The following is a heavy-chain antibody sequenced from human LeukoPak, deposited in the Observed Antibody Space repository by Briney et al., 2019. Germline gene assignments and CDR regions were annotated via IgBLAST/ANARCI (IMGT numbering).Heavy chain of an antibody. CDR1: GFTFSSYW. J-gene: IGHJ5*01. CDR3: ARGRDVDS. V-gene: IGHV3-7*03. Sequence: PGGSLRLSCAASGFTFSSYWMSWVRQTPGKGLEWVANIKEDGSEKYYVDSVKGRFTISRDNAKNSLYLQMSSLRIEDTAVYYCARGRDVDSWGQGTLVTVSS. CDR2: IKEDGSEK.